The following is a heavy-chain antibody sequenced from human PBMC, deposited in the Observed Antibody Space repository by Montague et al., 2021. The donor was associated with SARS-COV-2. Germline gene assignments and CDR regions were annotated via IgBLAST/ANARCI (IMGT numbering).Heavy chain of an antibody. J-gene: IGHJ3*02. V-gene: IGHV4-59*01. CDR1: GGSISSYY. CDR3: ARRGLGDCSGGNCPDAFDI. D-gene: IGHD2-15*01. Sequence: SETLSLTCTVSGGSISSYYCSWIRQPPGKGLEWIGYIYYSGSTNXNPSLKSRVTISVDTSKNQFSLKLSSVTAADTAVYYCARRGLGDCSGGNCPDAFDIWGQGTMVTVSS. CDR2: IYYSGST.